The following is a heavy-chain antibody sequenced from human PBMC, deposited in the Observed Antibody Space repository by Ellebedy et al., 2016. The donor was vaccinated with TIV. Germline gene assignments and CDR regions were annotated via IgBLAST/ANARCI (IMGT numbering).Heavy chain of an antibody. CDR2: IKQDGSEK. V-gene: IGHV3-7*01. CDR1: GFAFSSYA. CDR3: AGRGY. Sequence: GGSLRLSXAASGFAFSSYAMSWVRQAPGKGLEWVANIKQDGSEKYYVDSVKGRFTISRDNAKNSLYLQMNSLRAEDTAVYYCAGRGYWGQGTLVTVSS. D-gene: IGHD3-10*01. J-gene: IGHJ4*02.